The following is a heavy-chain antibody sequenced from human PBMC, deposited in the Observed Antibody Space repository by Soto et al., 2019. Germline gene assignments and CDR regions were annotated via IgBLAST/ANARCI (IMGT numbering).Heavy chain of an antibody. CDR3: AKSPVGFGEGYYYYYMDV. Sequence: EVQLVESGEGLVQPGRSLRLSCAASGFTFDDYAMHWVRQAPGKGLEWVSGISWNSGSIGYADSVKGRFTISRDNAKNSLYLQMNSLRAEDTALYYCAKSPVGFGEGYYYYYMDVWGKGTTVTVSS. V-gene: IGHV3-9*01. CDR2: ISWNSGSI. J-gene: IGHJ6*03. CDR1: GFTFDDYA. D-gene: IGHD3-10*01.